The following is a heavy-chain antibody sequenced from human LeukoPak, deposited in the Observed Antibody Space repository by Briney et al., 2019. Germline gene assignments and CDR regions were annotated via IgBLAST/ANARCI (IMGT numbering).Heavy chain of an antibody. CDR3: ARQRYSSGWYVDY. V-gene: IGHV4-39*01. Sequence: SETLSLTCTVSGGSISSNSHYWAWIRQPPGKGLEWIGSIYYTGVTFYSPSLKSRVTISVDTSKNQFSLKVISVTAADTAVYYCARQRYSSGWYVDYWGQGTLVTVSS. J-gene: IGHJ4*02. D-gene: IGHD6-19*01. CDR2: IYYTGVT. CDR1: GGSISSNSHY.